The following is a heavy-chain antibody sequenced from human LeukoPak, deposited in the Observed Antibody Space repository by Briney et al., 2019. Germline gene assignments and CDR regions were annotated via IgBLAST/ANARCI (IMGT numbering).Heavy chain of an antibody. CDR3: ARDLAYCGGDCGH. V-gene: IGHV3-21*01. CDR2: ISGSGTYI. Sequence: KPGGSLRLSCAASGFTFSSNSMNWVRQAPGKGLEWVSSISGSGTYIYYADSVKGRFTISRDNAKNSVYLQMNSLRAEDTAVYYCARDLAYCGGDCGHWGQGTLVTVSP. D-gene: IGHD2-21*01. CDR1: GFTFSSNS. J-gene: IGHJ4*02.